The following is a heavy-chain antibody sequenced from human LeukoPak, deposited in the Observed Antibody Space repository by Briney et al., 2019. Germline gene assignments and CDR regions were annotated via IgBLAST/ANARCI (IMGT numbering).Heavy chain of an antibody. CDR1: GFTFTSSA. J-gene: IGHJ6*04. V-gene: IGHV1-58*01. CDR2: IVVGSGNT. CDR3: AASSSWDRYYYYYGMDV. Sequence: GASVKGSCKASGFTFTSSAVQWVRQARGQRLEWIGWIVVGSGNTNYAQKFQERVTITRDMSTSTAYMELSSLRSEDTAVYYCAASSSWDRYYYYYGMDVWGKGTTVTVSS. D-gene: IGHD6-13*01.